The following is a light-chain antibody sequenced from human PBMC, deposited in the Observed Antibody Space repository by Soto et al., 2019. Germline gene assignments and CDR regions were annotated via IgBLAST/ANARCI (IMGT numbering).Light chain of an antibody. J-gene: IGKJ1*01. CDR1: QDINKN. CDR2: AAS. V-gene: IGKV1-39*01. Sequence: DIQLIQSPSSLSASVRDRLTITCRASQDINKNLIWYQQKPGKAPKLLIYAASSLQSGVPSRCSGSGSGTDCTRTSSSLQPEDFATYYCQQSYSTPRTFGQGTKVEIK. CDR3: QQSYSTPRT.